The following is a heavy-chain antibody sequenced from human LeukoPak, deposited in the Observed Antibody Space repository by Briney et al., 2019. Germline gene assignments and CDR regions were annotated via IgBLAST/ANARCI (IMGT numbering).Heavy chain of an antibody. CDR1: GDSVSSNSGA. CDR3: AREEAGTYGFQY. Sequence: SQTLSLTCAIFGDSVSSNSGAWNWIRQSPSRGLEWLGRAYYRSQWYNDYAFSVKGRIAINADTSKNHFSLQLNSVTPKDTAVYYCAREEAGTYGFQYWGQGTLVTVSS. D-gene: IGHD3-10*01. CDR2: AYYRSQWYN. J-gene: IGHJ4*02. V-gene: IGHV6-1*01.